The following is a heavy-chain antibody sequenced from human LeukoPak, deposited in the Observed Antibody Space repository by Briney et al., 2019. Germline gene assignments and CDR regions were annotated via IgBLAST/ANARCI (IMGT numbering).Heavy chain of an antibody. Sequence: SETLSLTCTVSGGFISSYYWSWIRQPPGKGLEWIVYIYYRGSTNYNPSLKSRVTISADTSKNQFSLTLTSVTAADTAVYYCARDRSVGVLPAPPFDFWGQGTLVTVSS. J-gene: IGHJ4*02. CDR3: ARDRSVGVLPAPPFDF. CDR1: GGFISSYY. CDR2: IYYRGST. V-gene: IGHV4-59*12. D-gene: IGHD6-6*01.